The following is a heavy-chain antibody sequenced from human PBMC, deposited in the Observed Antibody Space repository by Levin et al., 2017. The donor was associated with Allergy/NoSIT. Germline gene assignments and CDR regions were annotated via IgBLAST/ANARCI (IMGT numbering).Heavy chain of an antibody. Sequence: GGSLRLSCAASGFMFRNYDMSWVRQAPGRGLEWVSAITSRGRTYYAGSVRGRFAISRDDAKNTVYLQMYSLRAEDTGIYFGAQEPLTRYSYGESWGQGTQVTVS. CDR2: ITSRGRT. CDR1: GFMFRNYD. J-gene: IGHJ4*02. V-gene: IGHV3-23*01. D-gene: IGHD5-18*01. CDR3: AQEPLTRYSYGES.